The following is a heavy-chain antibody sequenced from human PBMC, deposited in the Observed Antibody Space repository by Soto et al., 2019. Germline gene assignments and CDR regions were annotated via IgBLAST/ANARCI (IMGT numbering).Heavy chain of an antibody. CDR1: GYTFTSYD. V-gene: IGHV1-8*01. D-gene: IGHD4-17*01. J-gene: IGHJ4*02. CDR3: ARATNDYGDRH. Sequence: QVQLVQSGAEVKKPGASVKVSCKASGYTFTSYDMNWVRQATGQGLEWMGWMNPDSANTGYAPKCKGRVTMTRNTSMSTAYMELSSLRSEDTAVYYCARATNDYGDRHWGQGTLVPVSS. CDR2: MNPDSANT.